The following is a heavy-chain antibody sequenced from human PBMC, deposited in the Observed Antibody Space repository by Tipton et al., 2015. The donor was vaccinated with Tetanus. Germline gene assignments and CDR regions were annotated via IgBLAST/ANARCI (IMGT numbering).Heavy chain of an antibody. D-gene: IGHD3-16*01. CDR1: GGSISSGGYY. CDR3: ARDQGGGARGGTYVAY. CDR2: IYNSGST. J-gene: IGHJ4*02. V-gene: IGHV4-31*03. Sequence: TLSLTCTVSGGSISSGGYYWSWIRQHPGKGLEWIGDIYNSGSTYYNPSLKSRVTISVDTSKNQFSLQLNSVTAADTAVFLCARDQGGGARGGTYVAYWGQGNQVP.